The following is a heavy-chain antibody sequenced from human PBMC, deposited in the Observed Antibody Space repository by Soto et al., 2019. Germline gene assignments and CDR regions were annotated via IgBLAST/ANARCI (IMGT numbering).Heavy chain of an antibody. V-gene: IGHV3-74*01. CDR3: IRDLRSGDC. CDR1: GFTFSRYW. CDR2: IAGVGIST. J-gene: IGHJ4*02. Sequence: EVQLVESGGGLVQPGGSLRLSCAASGFTFSRYWMHWVRQAPGKGLVWVSRIAGVGISTNYADSVKGRFTASRDNAKNTVYLEMSSLRAEDTAVYYCIRDLRSGDCWGQGTLVTVSS. D-gene: IGHD6-19*01.